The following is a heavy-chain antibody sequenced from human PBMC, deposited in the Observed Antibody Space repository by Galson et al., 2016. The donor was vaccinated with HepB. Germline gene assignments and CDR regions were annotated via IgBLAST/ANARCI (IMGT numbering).Heavy chain of an antibody. CDR1: GFTFRDYG. CDR2: ISYDGSKK. J-gene: IGHJ6*02. CDR3: SRDSQADYYYAMDV. Sequence: SLRLSCAASGFTFRDYGMNWVRQTPGKGLEWVAIISYDGSKKYYADSVKGRFTISRDNSRNTLYLQMNSLRAEDTAVYYCSRDSQADYYYAMDVWGQGTTVTVSS. V-gene: IGHV3-30*03.